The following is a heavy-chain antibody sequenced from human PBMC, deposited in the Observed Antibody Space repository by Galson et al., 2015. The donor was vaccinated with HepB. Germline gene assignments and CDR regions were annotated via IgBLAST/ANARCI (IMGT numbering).Heavy chain of an antibody. J-gene: IGHJ4*02. V-gene: IGHV3-21*04. CDR1: GFSFSSYS. Sequence: SLRLSCAASGFSFSSYSMNWVRQAPGKGLEWVSYISSSSSYIYYADSVKGRFTISRDNSKNTLYLQMNSLRAEDTAVYYCARGDSSSWYYFDYWGQGTLVTVSS. CDR3: ARGDSSSWYYFDY. CDR2: ISSSSSYI. D-gene: IGHD6-13*01.